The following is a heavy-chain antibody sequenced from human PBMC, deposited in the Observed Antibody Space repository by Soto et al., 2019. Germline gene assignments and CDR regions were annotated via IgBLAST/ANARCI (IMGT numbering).Heavy chain of an antibody. Sequence: SETLSLTCTVSGGSICSGGYYGSWIRQHPGKGLEWIGYIYYSGSTYYNPSLKSRVTISVDTSKNQFSLKLSSVTAADTAVYYCARGSTETYVGYWGQGTLVTVSS. J-gene: IGHJ4*02. CDR1: GGSICSGGYY. V-gene: IGHV4-31*03. CDR2: IYYSGST. CDR3: ARGSTETYVGY. D-gene: IGHD4-17*01.